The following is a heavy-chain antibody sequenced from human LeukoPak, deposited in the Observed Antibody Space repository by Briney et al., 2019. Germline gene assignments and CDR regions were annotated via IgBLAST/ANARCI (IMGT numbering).Heavy chain of an antibody. CDR2: IYHSGST. D-gene: IGHD3-10*01. J-gene: IGHJ5*02. V-gene: IGHV4-38-2*02. Sequence: SETLSLTCTVSGGSIGSYYWTWIRQPPGKGLEWIGSIYHSGSTYYNPSLKSRVTISVDTSKNQFSLKLSSVTAADTAVYYCARDSPRGVRGVINWFDPWGQGTLVTVSS. CDR3: ARDSPRGVRGVINWFDP. CDR1: GGSIGSYY.